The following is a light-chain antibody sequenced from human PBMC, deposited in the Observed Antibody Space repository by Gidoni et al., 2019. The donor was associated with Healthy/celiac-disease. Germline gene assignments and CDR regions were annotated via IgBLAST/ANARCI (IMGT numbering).Light chain of an antibody. CDR2: VAS. Sequence: EIVLTQSPAPLSVPPGERATLPSRASQSVSSNLAWYQQKPGQAPRLLIYVASTRATGIPARFSGGGSGTEFTLTISSMQSEDFAVYYCQQYSNWTSYTFGQGTKLEIK. V-gene: IGKV3-15*01. CDR3: QQYSNWTSYT. J-gene: IGKJ2*01. CDR1: QSVSSN.